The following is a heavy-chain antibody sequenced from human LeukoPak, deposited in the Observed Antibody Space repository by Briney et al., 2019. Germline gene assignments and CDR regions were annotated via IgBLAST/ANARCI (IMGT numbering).Heavy chain of an antibody. Sequence: GASVKVSCRASGYTFTNYYMHWVRQAPGQGLEWMGLINPGGGNTNCAQNFQGRVTMTRDTSTSTAYMELRSLRSDDTAVYYCARNIVATINWAYYYMDVWGKGTTVTISS. D-gene: IGHD5-12*01. CDR3: ARNIVATINWAYYYMDV. CDR2: INPGGGNT. J-gene: IGHJ6*03. CDR1: GYTFTNYY. V-gene: IGHV1-46*01.